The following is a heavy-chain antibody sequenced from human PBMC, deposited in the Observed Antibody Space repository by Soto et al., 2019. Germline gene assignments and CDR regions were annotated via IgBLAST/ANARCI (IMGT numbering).Heavy chain of an antibody. J-gene: IGHJ4*02. CDR1: GFTFSSYW. D-gene: IGHD2-15*01. V-gene: IGHV3-74*01. CDR2: INSDGSST. CDR3: VRTSLGVAAATREDY. Sequence: EVQLVESGGGLVQPGGSLRLSCAASGFTFSSYWMHWVRQAPGKGMVWVSRINSDGSSTSYADSVKGRFTISRDNAKNTLYLQMISLRAEDTAVYYCVRTSLGVAAATREDYWGQGDLVTVSS.